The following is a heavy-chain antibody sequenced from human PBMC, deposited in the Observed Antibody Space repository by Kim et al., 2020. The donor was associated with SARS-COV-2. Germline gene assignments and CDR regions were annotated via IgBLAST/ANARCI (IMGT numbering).Heavy chain of an antibody. J-gene: IGHJ4*02. D-gene: IGHD4-17*01. Sequence: SGKGRFTISRDNSKNPLDLQMNSLRAEDTAVYYCARDEMVYGSLGWYFDYWGQGTLVTVSS. V-gene: IGHV3-30*01. CDR3: ARDEMVYGSLGWYFDY.